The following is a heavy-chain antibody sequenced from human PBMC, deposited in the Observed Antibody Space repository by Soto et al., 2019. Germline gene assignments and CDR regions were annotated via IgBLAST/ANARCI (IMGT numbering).Heavy chain of an antibody. CDR2: IYYSGST. V-gene: IGHV4-39*01. J-gene: IGHJ4*02. Sequence: SETLSLTCTVSGSAISSSSYYWGWIRQPPGKGLEWIGSIYYSGSTYYNPSLKSRVTISVDTSKNQFSLKLSSVTAADTAVYYCARRLYCSSTSCYFRGTGFDYWGQGTLVTVSS. D-gene: IGHD2-2*01. CDR1: GSAISSSSYY. CDR3: ARRLYCSSTSCYFRGTGFDY.